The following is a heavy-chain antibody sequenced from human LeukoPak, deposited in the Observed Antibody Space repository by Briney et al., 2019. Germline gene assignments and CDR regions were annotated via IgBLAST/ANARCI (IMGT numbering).Heavy chain of an antibody. D-gene: IGHD2-21*01. Sequence: SETLSLTCAVYDGSFSAYYWSWIRQSPGKGLEWIGEITHSGGTNHNPPLKSRVTISLDTSKKQFSLRLTSVTAADTAVYYCAVSLIDSGAFDMWGQGTMVTVSS. J-gene: IGHJ3*02. CDR3: AVSLIDSGAFDM. CDR2: ITHSGGT. V-gene: IGHV4-34*01. CDR1: DGSFSAYY.